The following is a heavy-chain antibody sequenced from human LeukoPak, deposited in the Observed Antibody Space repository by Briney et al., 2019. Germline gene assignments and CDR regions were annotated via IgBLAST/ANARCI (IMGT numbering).Heavy chain of an antibody. Sequence: GGSLRLSCAASGLTFSSYEMNWVRQAPGKGLEWVSYISSSGSTIYYADSVKGRFTISRDNAKNSLYLQMNSLRAEDTAVYYCAIERSGYHHWGQGTLVTVSS. CDR2: ISSSGSTI. CDR3: AIERSGYHH. V-gene: IGHV3-48*03. D-gene: IGHD3-3*01. CDR1: GLTFSSYE. J-gene: IGHJ5*02.